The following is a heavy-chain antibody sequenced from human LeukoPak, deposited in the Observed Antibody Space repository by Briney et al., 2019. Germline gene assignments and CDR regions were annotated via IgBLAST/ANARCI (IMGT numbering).Heavy chain of an antibody. CDR1: GFTFSDHY. D-gene: IGHD2-2*01. V-gene: IGHV3-11*04. CDR2: IYNGGDTI. J-gene: IGHJ4*02. CDR3: ASTIPDY. Sequence: GGSLRLSCATSGFTFSDHYMTWIRQAPGKGLETVSYIYNGGDTIYYADSVRGRFTISRDNAESSLYLQMNSLRAEDTAVYYCASTIPDYWGQGTLVTVSS.